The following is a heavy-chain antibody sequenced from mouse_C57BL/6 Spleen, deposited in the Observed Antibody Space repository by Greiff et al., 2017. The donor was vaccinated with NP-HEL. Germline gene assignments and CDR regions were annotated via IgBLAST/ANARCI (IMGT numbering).Heavy chain of an antibody. J-gene: IGHJ1*03. CDR1: GYTFTSYW. CDR3: ARYYYYGGRGYFEG. V-gene: IGHV1-59*01. D-gene: IGHD1-1*01. Sequence: QVQLKQPGAELVRPGTSVKLSCKASGYTFTSYWMHWVKQRPGQGLEWIGVIDPSDSYTNYNQKFKGKATLTVDTSSSTPYMQLSSLTSEDSAVYYGARYYYYGGRGYFEGWGTGTTVTVSS. CDR2: IDPSDSYT.